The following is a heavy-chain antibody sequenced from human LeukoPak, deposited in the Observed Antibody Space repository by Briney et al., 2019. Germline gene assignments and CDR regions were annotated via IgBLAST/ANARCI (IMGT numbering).Heavy chain of an antibody. D-gene: IGHD1-1*01. J-gene: IGHJ4*02. CDR2: INQDESRK. Sequence: PGGSLRLSCAASGFTFSRFWMSWVRQAPGKGLEWVASINQDESRKHYADSVKGRFTISRDNAKYSLLLQMNSLRAEDTAVYFCAKLLNEGTTYDHWGQGGLVTVSS. V-gene: IGHV3-7*01. CDR3: AKLLNEGTTYDH. CDR1: GFTFSRFW.